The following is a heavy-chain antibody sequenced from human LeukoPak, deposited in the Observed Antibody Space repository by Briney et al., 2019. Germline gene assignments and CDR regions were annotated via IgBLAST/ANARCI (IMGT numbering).Heavy chain of an antibody. CDR2: IYTSGST. D-gene: IGHD3-22*01. CDR1: GGSISSYY. J-gene: IGHJ4*02. CDR3: ARVAYYYDSSGYRQYYFDY. Sequence: SETLSLTCTVSGGSISSYYWSWIRQPAGKGLEWIGRIYTSGSTNYNPSLKSRVTMSVDTSKNQFSLKLSSVTAADTAVYYCARVAYYYDSSGYRQYYFDYWGQGTLVTVSS. V-gene: IGHV4-4*07.